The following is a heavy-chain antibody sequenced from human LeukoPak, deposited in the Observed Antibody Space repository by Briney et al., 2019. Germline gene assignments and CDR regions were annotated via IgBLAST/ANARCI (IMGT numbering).Heavy chain of an antibody. CDR3: ARAGYSYPYYFAY. CDR2: ISSSSSYI. Sequence: PGGSLRLSCAASGFTFSSYSMNWVRQAPGKGLVWVSSISSSSSYIYYADSVKGRFTISRDNAKNSLYLQMNSLRAEDTAVYYFARAGYSYPYYFAYWGQGTLVTVSS. J-gene: IGHJ4*02. CDR1: GFTFSSYS. V-gene: IGHV3-21*01. D-gene: IGHD5-18*01.